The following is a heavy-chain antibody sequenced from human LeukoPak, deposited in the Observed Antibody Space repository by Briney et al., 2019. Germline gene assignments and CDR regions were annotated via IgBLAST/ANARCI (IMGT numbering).Heavy chain of an antibody. CDR1: GGSISSGDYY. D-gene: IGHD1-1*01. V-gene: IGHV4-30-4*01. Sequence: SETLSLTCTVSGGSISSGDYYWSWIRQPPGKGLEWIGYIYYSGSTYYNPSLKSRVTISVDTSKNQFSLKLGSVTAADTAVYYCARAPYPVQGIVDYWGQGTLVTVSS. J-gene: IGHJ4*02. CDR2: IYYSGST. CDR3: ARAPYPVQGIVDY.